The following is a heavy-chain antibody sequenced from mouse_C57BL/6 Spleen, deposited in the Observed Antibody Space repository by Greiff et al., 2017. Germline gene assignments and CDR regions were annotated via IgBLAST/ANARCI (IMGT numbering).Heavy chain of an antibody. D-gene: IGHD1-1*01. V-gene: IGHV1-81*01. J-gene: IGHJ2*01. CDR2: IYPRSGNT. CDR3: ARGRGSSPY. CDR1: GYTFTSYG. Sequence: QVQLQQSGAELARPGASVKLSCKASGYTFTSYGISWVKQRTGQGLEWIGEIYPRSGNTYYNEKFKGKATLTADTPSSTAYMELHSLTSEDSAVDIRARGRGSSPYWGKGTTLTVSS.